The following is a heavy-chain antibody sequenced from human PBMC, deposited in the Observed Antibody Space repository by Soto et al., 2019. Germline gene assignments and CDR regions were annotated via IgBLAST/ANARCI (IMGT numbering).Heavy chain of an antibody. CDR1: GYNFTTYW. V-gene: IGHV5-51*01. CDR2: IYPGDSDA. J-gene: IGHJ6*03. Sequence: GESLKISCKGSGYNFTTYWIGWVRQMPGKGLEWMGIIYPGDSDARYSPSFQGQVTISADKSISTAYLQWSSLKASDTAVYYCARHQGYCTSSSRNYYYMDVWGKGTTVTVSS. CDR3: ARHQGYCTSSSRNYYYMDV. D-gene: IGHD2-2*01.